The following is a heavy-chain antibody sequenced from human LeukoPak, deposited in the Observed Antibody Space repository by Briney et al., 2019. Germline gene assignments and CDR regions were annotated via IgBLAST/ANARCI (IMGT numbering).Heavy chain of an antibody. CDR2: ISGSGGST. J-gene: IGHJ4*02. V-gene: IGHV3-23*01. Sequence: PGGSLRLSCAASGFTFSSYAMSWVRQAPGKGLEWVSAISGSGGSTYYADSAKGRFTISRDNSKNTLYLQMNSLRAEDTAVYYCAKDHDSSGYYSYYFDYWGQGTLVTVSS. D-gene: IGHD3-22*01. CDR3: AKDHDSSGYYSYYFDY. CDR1: GFTFSSYA.